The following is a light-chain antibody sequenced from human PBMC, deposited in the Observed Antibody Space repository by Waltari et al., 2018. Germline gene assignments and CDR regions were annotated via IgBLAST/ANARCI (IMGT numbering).Light chain of an antibody. CDR2: QDT. CDR3: QAWDSNIVV. J-gene: IGLJ2*01. Sequence: SYELMQAPSVSVFPGQTATITCSANRLEEKYVCWYQQKPGQSPVLIIYQDTKRPSGIPERFSASHSGNTAILTISVTQSVDEADYYCQAWDSNIVVFGGGTKLTVL. V-gene: IGLV3-1*01. CDR1: RLEEKY.